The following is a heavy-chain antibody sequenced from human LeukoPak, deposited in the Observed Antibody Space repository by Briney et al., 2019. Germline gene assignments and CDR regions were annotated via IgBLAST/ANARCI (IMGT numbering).Heavy chain of an antibody. CDR1: GFTFSNAW. D-gene: IGHD5-12*01. CDR3: TTVSSGYDYTLYYYYYMDV. J-gene: IGHJ6*03. V-gene: IGHV3-15*01. CDR2: IKSKTDGGTT. Sequence: GGSLRLSCAASGFTFSNAWMSWVRQAPGEGLEWVGRIKSKTDGGTTDYAASVKGRFTISRGDSKNTLYLQMNSLKTEDTAVYYCTTVSSGYDYTLYYYYYMDVWGKGTTVTVSS.